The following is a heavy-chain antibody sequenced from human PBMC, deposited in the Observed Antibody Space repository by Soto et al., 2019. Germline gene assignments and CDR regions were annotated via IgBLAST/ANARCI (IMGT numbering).Heavy chain of an antibody. J-gene: IGHJ6*02. D-gene: IGHD1-26*01. V-gene: IGHV4-31*11. CDR2: ITYIGST. CDR3: AREFTGTYPYSYGMDV. CDR1: GGSISSADYY. Sequence: SETLSLTCAISGGSISSADYYWSWIRQHPGKGLEWIGYITYIGSTYYIPSLRSRVTISVDTSKTQFSLKLSSVTAADTAVYYXAREFTGTYPYSYGMDVWGQGTTVTVSS.